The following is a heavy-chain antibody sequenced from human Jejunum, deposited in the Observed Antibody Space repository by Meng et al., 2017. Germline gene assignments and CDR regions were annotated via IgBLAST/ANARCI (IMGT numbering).Heavy chain of an antibody. V-gene: IGHV5-51*01. CDR2: IWPGDSET. J-gene: IGHJ4*02. CDR1: GYSFTTYR. CDR3: ATLGVSYSSSAHFNY. Sequence: GGSLRLSCKASGYSFTTYRFGWVRQMPGKGLEWMGIIWPGDSETTYSPSFQGQVTISADKSIITAFLQWSSLKASDSAIYYCATLGVSYSSSAHFNYWGQGTLVTVSS. D-gene: IGHD2-2*01.